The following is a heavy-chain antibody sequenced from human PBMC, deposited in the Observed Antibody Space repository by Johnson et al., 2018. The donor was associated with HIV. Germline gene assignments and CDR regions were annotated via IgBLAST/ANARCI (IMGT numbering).Heavy chain of an antibody. CDR1: GFTFSSYA. Sequence: QVQLVESGGGVVQPGRSLRLSCAASGFTFSSYAMHWVRQAPGKGLEWVAVISYDGSEKYYADSVKGRFTISRDNSKNTLYLQVKSLRAEDTAVYYCARDTEYSSNWYAFDIWGQGTMVTVSS. CDR3: ARDTEYSSNWYAFDI. V-gene: IGHV3-30*04. CDR2: ISYDGSEK. D-gene: IGHD6-13*01. J-gene: IGHJ3*02.